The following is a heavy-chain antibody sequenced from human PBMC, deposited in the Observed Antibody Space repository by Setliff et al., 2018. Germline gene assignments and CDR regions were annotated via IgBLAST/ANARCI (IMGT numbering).Heavy chain of an antibody. CDR1: GFIFSDYS. J-gene: IGHJ6*02. CDR2: ISRTF. D-gene: IGHD2-21*02. CDR3: ARNWVTAQHYYYGMDV. Sequence: GGSLRLSCAASGFIFSDYSMNWVRQAPGKGLEWVSYISRTFFTADPVKGRFTISRDNSKSTLYLQMDSLRAEDAAIYYCARNWVTAQHYYYGMDVWGQGTTVTVSS. V-gene: IGHV3-48*01.